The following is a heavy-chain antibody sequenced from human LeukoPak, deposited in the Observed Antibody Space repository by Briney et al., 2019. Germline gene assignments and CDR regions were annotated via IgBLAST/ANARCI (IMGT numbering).Heavy chain of an antibody. CDR1: GFTFDDYG. Sequence: PGGSLRLSCAASGFTFDDYGMTWVRQAPGKGLEWVSYISSSSSYTNYADSVKGRFTISRDNAKNSLYLQMNSLRAEDTAVYYCARDSPYCSGGSCPYYYYGMDVWGQGTTVTVSS. D-gene: IGHD2-15*01. V-gene: IGHV3-11*05. CDR2: ISSSSSYT. J-gene: IGHJ6*02. CDR3: ARDSPYCSGGSCPYYYYGMDV.